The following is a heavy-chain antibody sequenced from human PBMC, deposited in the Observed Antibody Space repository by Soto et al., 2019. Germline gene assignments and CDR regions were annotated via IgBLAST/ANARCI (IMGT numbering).Heavy chain of an antibody. V-gene: IGHV5-51*01. J-gene: IGHJ3*02. CDR1: GYSFTTYW. Sequence: GESLKISCKGSGYSFTTYWLAWVRQMPGKGLEYMGIIFPGDSDTRYSPSFQGQVTISADKSISTAYLQWTSLKASDTAIYYCARARVSTPRLEDPFDIWGQGTMVTVSS. CDR3: ARARVSTPRLEDPFDI. D-gene: IGHD3-3*01. CDR2: IFPGDSDT.